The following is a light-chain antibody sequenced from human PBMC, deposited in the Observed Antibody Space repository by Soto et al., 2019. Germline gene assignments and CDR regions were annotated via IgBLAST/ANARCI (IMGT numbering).Light chain of an antibody. CDR3: QQYNSYS. CDR1: QSISNW. Sequence: DIQMTQSPSSLSASVGDRVTITGRASQSISNWLAWYQQKPGKAPKLLIYKASTLESGVPSRFSGSGSGTEFTLTISSLQPDDFATYYCQQYNSYSFGHGTKLEI. CDR2: KAS. J-gene: IGKJ2*01. V-gene: IGKV1-5*03.